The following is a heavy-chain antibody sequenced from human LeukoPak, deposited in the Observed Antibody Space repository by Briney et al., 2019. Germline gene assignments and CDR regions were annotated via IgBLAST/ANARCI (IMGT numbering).Heavy chain of an antibody. Sequence: QSGGSLRLSCAASGFTFTSYAMSWVRQVSGKGLEWVSVISGSGGSTYYADSVKGRFTISRDNSENTLYLQMKSLRAEDTAVYYCARDVARDDSSGYSDAFDIWGQGTMVTVSS. V-gene: IGHV3-23*01. CDR2: ISGSGGST. J-gene: IGHJ3*02. CDR3: ARDVARDDSSGYSDAFDI. D-gene: IGHD3-22*01. CDR1: GFTFTSYA.